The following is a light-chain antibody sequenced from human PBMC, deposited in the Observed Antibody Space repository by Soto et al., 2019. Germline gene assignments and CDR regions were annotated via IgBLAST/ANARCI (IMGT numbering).Light chain of an antibody. J-gene: IGKJ5*01. CDR1: QSTSSY. CDR2: QAS. V-gene: IGKV1-5*03. Sequence: DLQMTPSPSTLSASVGDRVPLTCRASQSTSSYLAWYQQRPGKAPKLLIYQASSLENGVPSRFSGSGSGTEFSLTISSLQPDDFATYYCQQYSSHSTFGQGTRLEIK. CDR3: QQYSSHST.